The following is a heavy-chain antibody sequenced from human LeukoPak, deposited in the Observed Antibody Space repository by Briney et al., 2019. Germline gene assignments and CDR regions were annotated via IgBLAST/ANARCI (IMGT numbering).Heavy chain of an antibody. V-gene: IGHV3-9*01. J-gene: IGHJ4*02. CDR1: GFTFDDYA. Sequence: SLRLSCAASGFTFDDYAMHWVGQAPGKGLEWVSGISWNSGSIGYADSVKGRFTISRDNAKNSLYLQMNSLRAEDTALYYCAKVSPYSSGWYFDYWGQGTLVTVSS. CDR2: ISWNSGSI. CDR3: AKVSPYSSGWYFDY. D-gene: IGHD6-19*01.